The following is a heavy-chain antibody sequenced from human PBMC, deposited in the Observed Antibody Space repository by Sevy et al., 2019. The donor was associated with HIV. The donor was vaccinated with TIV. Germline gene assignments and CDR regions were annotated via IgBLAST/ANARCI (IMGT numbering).Heavy chain of an antibody. CDR3: TRDRGGEYCSGGSCYPGSDYYYYGMDV. J-gene: IGHJ6*02. V-gene: IGHV3-49*03. D-gene: IGHD2-15*01. CDR2: IRSKAYGGTT. CDR1: GFTFGDYA. Sequence: GGSLRLSCTASGFTFGDYAKSWFRQAPGKGLEWVGFIRSKAYGGTTEYAASVKGRFTISRDDSKSIAYLQMNSLKTEDTAVYYCTRDRGGEYCSGGSCYPGSDYYYYGMDVWGQGTTVTVSS.